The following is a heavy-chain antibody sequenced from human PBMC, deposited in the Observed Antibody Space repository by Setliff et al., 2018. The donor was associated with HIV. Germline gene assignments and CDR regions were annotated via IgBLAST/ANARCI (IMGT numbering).Heavy chain of an antibody. D-gene: IGHD2-8*02. Sequence: ASVKVSCKSSGYTFTAYYIHWVRQARGQGLEWMGWINPDSGATKYAEKFEGRVSLTRDTSINTVYMELSSLRYDDTAVYFCTRVPSCTDHWGQGTQVTVSS. CDR2: INPDSGAT. CDR1: GYTFTAYY. CDR3: TRVPSCTDH. J-gene: IGHJ1*01. V-gene: IGHV1-2*02.